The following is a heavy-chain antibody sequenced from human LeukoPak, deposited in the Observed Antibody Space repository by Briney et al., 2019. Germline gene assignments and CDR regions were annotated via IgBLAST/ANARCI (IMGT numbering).Heavy chain of an antibody. J-gene: IGHJ3*02. V-gene: IGHV4-4*07. CDR2: IYTSGST. CDR3: ARIGPSRAFDI. Sequence: PSETLSLTCTVSGGSLSSYYWSWLRQPAGKGLEWIGRIYTSGSTNYNPSLKSRVTMSVDTSKNQFSLKLSSVTAADTAVYYCARIGPSRAFDIWGQGTMVTVSS. CDR1: GGSLSSYY.